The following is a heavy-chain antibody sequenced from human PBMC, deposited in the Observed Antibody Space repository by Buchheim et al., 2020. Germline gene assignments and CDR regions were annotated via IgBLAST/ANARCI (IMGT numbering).Heavy chain of an antibody. CDR3: ARSKGRYDSSGYYYESTYFDY. J-gene: IGHJ4*02. CDR2: IIPISGGA. CDR1: GGTFSSYA. D-gene: IGHD3-22*01. Sequence: QVQLVQSGAEVKKPGSSVKVSCKASGGTFSSYALNWVQQAPGQGLEWMGGIIPISGGADYSQKFQGSVTITADESTSTAYMELSSLRSEDTAVYYCARSKGRYDSSGYYYESTYFDYWGQGTL. V-gene: IGHV1-69*01.